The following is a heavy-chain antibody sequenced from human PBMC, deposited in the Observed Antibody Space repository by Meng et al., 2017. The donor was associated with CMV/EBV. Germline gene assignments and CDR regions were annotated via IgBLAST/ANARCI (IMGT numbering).Heavy chain of an antibody. CDR1: GFTFSSYS. CDR2: ISSSSSTI. Sequence: GESLKISCAASGFTFSSYSMNWVRQAPGKGLEWVSYISSSSSTIYYADSVKGRFTISRDNAKNSLYLQMNSLRAEDTAAYYCASFTIFGVVKDGMDVWGQGTTVTVSS. V-gene: IGHV3-48*04. D-gene: IGHD3-3*01. CDR3: ASFTIFGVVKDGMDV. J-gene: IGHJ6*02.